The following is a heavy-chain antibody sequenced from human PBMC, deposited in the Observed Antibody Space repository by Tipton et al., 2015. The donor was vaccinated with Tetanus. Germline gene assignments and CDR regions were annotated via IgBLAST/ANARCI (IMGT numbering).Heavy chain of an antibody. CDR2: IFYSGNT. V-gene: IGHV4-59*01. J-gene: IGHJ6*02. D-gene: IGHD4-17*01. CDR1: GGSISTYY. CDR3: ARDRGLTTGGGIGMDV. Sequence: TLSLTCVVSGGSISTYYWSWIRQPPGKGLEWIGYIFYSGNTNYNPSLKTRVTISVDTSKNQFSLKLSSVTAADTAVYYCARDRGLTTGGGIGMDVWGQGTTVTVSS.